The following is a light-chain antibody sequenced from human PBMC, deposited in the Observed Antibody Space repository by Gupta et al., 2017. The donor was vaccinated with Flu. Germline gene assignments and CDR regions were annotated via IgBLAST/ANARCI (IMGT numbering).Light chain of an antibody. CDR3: QSYDSSLGAR. J-gene: IGLJ2*01. Sequence: QSVLTQPPSVSGAPGPRVAISCTGGSSNIGAGYDLHWYQQLPGTAPKLLIYGNNNRPSGVPDRFSGSKSGTSASLAITGLQDEDEADYYCQSYDSSLGARFGGGTKLTAL. CDR1: SSNIGAGYD. V-gene: IGLV1-40*01. CDR2: GNN.